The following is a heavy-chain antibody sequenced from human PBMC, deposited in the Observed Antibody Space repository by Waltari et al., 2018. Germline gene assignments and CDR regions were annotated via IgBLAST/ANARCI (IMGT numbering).Heavy chain of an antibody. D-gene: IGHD3-3*01. CDR1: GFTFRSYS. Sequence: EVQLLQSGGGLVQPGGSLRLSCAASGFTFRSYSIGWFRQAPGKGLGGVSAISGGGQTTLYADSVKGRFSISRDNSKNTLSLQVSSLRAEDSAVYYCAKRLLEPQVGAFDVWGQGTMVTVSS. CDR3: AKRLLEPQVGAFDV. V-gene: IGHV3-23*01. CDR2: ISGGGQTT. J-gene: IGHJ3*01.